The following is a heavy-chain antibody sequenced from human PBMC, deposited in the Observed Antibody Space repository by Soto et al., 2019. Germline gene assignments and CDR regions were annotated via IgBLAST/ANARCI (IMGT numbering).Heavy chain of an antibody. CDR2: ITNRGTHT. Sequence: GSLRLSCTASGFSFSSYTMNWVRQAPGKGLQWVASITNRGTHTYSADSVKGRFTISRDNDKNSLYLQMNNLRAEDTATYYCARAHEVAWFDSWGLGALVTVSS. CDR3: ARAHEVAWFDS. D-gene: IGHD2-15*01. J-gene: IGHJ5*01. CDR1: GFSFSSYT. V-gene: IGHV3-21*06.